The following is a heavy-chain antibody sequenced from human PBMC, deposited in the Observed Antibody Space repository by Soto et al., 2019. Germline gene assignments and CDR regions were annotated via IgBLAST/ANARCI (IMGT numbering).Heavy chain of an antibody. CDR3: ARARDYDFWSGLLFYGMDV. Sequence: GGALRLSCAASGFTFSNYAMSWVRQAPGKGLEWVSGISSAGSTTYYADSAKGRFTISRDNSKNTLDLQMSSLRAEDTATYYCARARDYDFWSGLLFYGMDVWGQGTTVTVSS. CDR2: ISSAGSTT. D-gene: IGHD3-3*01. J-gene: IGHJ6*02. V-gene: IGHV3-23*01. CDR1: GFTFSNYA.